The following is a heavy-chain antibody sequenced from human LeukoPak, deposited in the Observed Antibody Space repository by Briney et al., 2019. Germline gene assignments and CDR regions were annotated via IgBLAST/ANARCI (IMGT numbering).Heavy chain of an antibody. CDR2: IKQDGSKK. CDR3: AREPWYSSSWLVLGY. J-gene: IGHJ4*02. Sequence: GGSLRLSCAASGFTFSSFWMSWVRQAPGKGLEWLANIKQDGSKKYYADSVKGRFTISRDNAKNSLYLQMNSLRAEDTAVYYCAREPWYSSSWLVLGYWGQGTLVTVSS. V-gene: IGHV3-7*03. CDR1: GFTFSSFW. D-gene: IGHD6-13*01.